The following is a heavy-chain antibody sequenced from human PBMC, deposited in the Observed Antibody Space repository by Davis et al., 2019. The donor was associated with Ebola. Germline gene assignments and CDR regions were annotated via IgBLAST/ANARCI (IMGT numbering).Heavy chain of an antibody. CDR2: INSDESST. CDR3: ARDLARGGYSPFDC. Sequence: GESLKISCAASGFTFTSYWMHWVRQAPGKGLVWVSRINSDESSTTYADSVKGRFTISRDNAKNTLYLQMNSLRAEDTAVYYCARDLARGGYSPFDCWGQGSLVTVSS. D-gene: IGHD5-24*01. V-gene: IGHV3-74*01. J-gene: IGHJ4*02. CDR1: GFTFTSYW.